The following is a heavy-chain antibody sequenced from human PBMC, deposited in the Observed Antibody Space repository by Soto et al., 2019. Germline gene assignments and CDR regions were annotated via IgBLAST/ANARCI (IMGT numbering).Heavy chain of an antibody. Sequence: QVQLVESGGGVVQPGRSLRLSCVASGFTFSNYGMYWVRQAPGKGLEWVTFIWYDGSNEYYADSVKGRFTISRDKSKNPLYLQMNSLRAEDTAVYFCARDRGGGDLRPGYQDFWGQGTLVTVSS. J-gene: IGHJ4*02. CDR2: IWYDGSNE. D-gene: IGHD1-26*01. CDR3: ARDRGGGDLRPGYQDF. V-gene: IGHV3-33*01. CDR1: GFTFSNYG.